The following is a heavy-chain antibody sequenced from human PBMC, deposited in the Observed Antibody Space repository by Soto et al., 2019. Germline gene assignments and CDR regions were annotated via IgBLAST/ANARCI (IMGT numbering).Heavy chain of an antibody. V-gene: IGHV3-23*01. CDR3: AKGAGGGRYGDYYFGL. CDR2: LNSDASYT. CDR1: GFTFSAYA. Sequence: EVQLLESGGGMVQPGGSLRLSCAASGFTFSAYAMTWVRLAPGRGLELVSYLNSDASYTFYADSAKGRFTVSRDNSKNKQYREMDSGIADDTAMYPCAKGAGGGRYGDYYFGLWGRGTPV. D-gene: IGHD4-17*01. J-gene: IGHJ2*01.